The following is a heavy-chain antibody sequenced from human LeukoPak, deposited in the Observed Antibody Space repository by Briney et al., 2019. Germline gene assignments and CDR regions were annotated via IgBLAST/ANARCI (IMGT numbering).Heavy chain of an antibody. CDR1: GYTFTSYA. CDR3: ARVTSRVAGPTKVDP. V-gene: IGHV1-3*03. D-gene: IGHD6-19*01. CDR2: INAGNGNT. J-gene: IGHJ5*02. Sequence: GASVKVSRKPSGYTFTSYAMHLVRQAPGQRLEWMGWINAGNGNTKYSQEFQGRVTITRDTSASTAYMELSSLRSEDTAVYYCARVTSRVAGPTKVDPWGQGTLVTVSS.